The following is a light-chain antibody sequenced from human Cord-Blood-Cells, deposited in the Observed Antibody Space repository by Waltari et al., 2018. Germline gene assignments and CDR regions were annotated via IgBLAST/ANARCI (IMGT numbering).Light chain of an antibody. Sequence: QSALTQPASVSGSPGQSITISCTGTSSDVGSYNLVSWYQQHPGKAPKLMIYEGSQRPSGVSHRFSGSKSGNTASLTISGLQAEDEADYYCCSYAGSSTLVFGGGTKLTVL. CDR3: CSYAGSSTLV. J-gene: IGLJ3*02. CDR2: EGS. CDR1: SSDVGSYNL. V-gene: IGLV2-23*01.